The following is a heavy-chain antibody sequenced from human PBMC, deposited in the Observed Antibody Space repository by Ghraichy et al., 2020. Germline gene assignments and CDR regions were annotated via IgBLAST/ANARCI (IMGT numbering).Heavy chain of an antibody. J-gene: IGHJ4*02. CDR1: GYTFSGYY. D-gene: IGHD3-16*01. V-gene: IGHV1-2*06. CDR2: VNPNSGDT. CDR3: IRGKFGGLFGAFDY. Sequence: ASVKVSCKASGYTFSGYYIYWVRQAPGQGLEWVGRVNPNSGDTNYAQKFQGRVTMTRDTSISTAYMDLSKLRSDDTAVYYCIRGKFGGLFGAFDYWGQGALVTVSS.